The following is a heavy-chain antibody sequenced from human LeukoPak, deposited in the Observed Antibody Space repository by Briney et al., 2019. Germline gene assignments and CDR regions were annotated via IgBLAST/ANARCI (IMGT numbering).Heavy chain of an antibody. CDR1: GFTFSSYG. D-gene: IGHD6-13*01. J-gene: IGHJ3*02. Sequence: PGGSLRLSCAASGFTFSSYGMNWVRQAPGQGLEWVSYISSSSSYIYYADSVKGRFTISRDNAKNSLYPQMNSLRAGDTAVYYCARDAAAAPGAFDIWGQGTMVTVSS. CDR3: ARDAAAAPGAFDI. V-gene: IGHV3-21*01. CDR2: ISSSSSYI.